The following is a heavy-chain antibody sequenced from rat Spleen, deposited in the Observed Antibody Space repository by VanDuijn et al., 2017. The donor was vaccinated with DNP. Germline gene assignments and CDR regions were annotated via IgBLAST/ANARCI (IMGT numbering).Heavy chain of an antibody. CDR2: ITSGSGST. D-gene: IGHD1-6*01. V-gene: IGHV5-31*01. Sequence: EVKLVESGGGLVQPGRSLKLSCAASGFTFNYYWMAWVRQVPGKGLEWIASITSGSGSTSYLDSVRGRFTISRDDAKDTLSLQMDSVRSEDMATYYCARWGYTTDYYSKWYFDLWGPGTMVTVSS. CDR3: ARWGYTTDYYSKWYFDL. CDR1: GFTFNYYW. J-gene: IGHJ1*01.